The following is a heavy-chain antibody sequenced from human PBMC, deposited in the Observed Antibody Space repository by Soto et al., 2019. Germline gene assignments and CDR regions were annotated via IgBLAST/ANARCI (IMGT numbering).Heavy chain of an antibody. Sequence: GGSLRLSCAASGFTFSSYAMSWVRQAPGKGLEWVSAISGSGGSTYYADSVKGRFTISRDNSKNTLYLQMNSLRAEDTAVYYCAKCLSDRKWSPSTYYYYYGMDVWGQGTTVTVSS. J-gene: IGHJ6*02. V-gene: IGHV3-23*01. CDR2: ISGSGGST. CDR3: AKCLSDRKWSPSTYYYYYGMDV. D-gene: IGHD2-15*01. CDR1: GFTFSSYA.